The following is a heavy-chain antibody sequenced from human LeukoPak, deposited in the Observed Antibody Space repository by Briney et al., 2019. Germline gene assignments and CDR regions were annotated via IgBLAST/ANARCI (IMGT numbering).Heavy chain of an antibody. CDR1: GFTFSSYA. Sequence: GGSLRLSCAASGFTFSSYAMHWVRQAPGKGLEWVAIISYDGSNKYYADSVKGRFTISRDNSKNTLYLQMNSLRAEDTAVYYCAKAKQGSSWYYGYWGQGTLVTVSS. J-gene: IGHJ4*02. CDR3: AKAKQGSSWYYGY. CDR2: ISYDGSNK. V-gene: IGHV3-30-3*01. D-gene: IGHD6-13*01.